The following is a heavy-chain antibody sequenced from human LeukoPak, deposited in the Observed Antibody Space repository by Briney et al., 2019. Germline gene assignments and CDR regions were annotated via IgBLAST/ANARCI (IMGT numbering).Heavy chain of an antibody. CDR1: GFTFRGYG. D-gene: IGHD5-12*01. J-gene: IGHJ4*02. V-gene: IGHV3-30*18. Sequence: GSLRLSCAASGFTFRGYGMHWVRQAPGKGLEWVAVISYDGSNKYYADSVKGRFTIFRDNSKNTLYLQMNSLRAEDTAVYYCAKVVGIVATISVYFDYWGQGTLVTVSS. CDR3: AKVVGIVATISVYFDY. CDR2: ISYDGSNK.